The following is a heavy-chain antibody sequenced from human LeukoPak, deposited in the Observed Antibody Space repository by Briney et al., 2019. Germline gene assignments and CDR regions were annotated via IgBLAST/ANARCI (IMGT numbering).Heavy chain of an antibody. CDR2: IYYSGST. CDR3: AGTGRVYRAFDI. D-gene: IGHD3-16*02. CDR1: GGSISSYY. Sequence: SETLSLTCTVSGGSISSYYWSWIRQPPGKGVEWIGYIYYSGSTNYNPSLKSRVTISVDTSKNQFSLKLSSVTAADTAVYYCAGTGRVYRAFDIWGQGTMVTVSS. J-gene: IGHJ3*02. V-gene: IGHV4-59*08.